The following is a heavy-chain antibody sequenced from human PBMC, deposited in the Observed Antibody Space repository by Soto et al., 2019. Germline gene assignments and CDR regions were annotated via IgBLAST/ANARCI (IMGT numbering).Heavy chain of an antibody. CDR2: ISAYNGNT. D-gene: IGHD5-18*01. J-gene: IGHJ4*02. CDR3: ARVPTQLWLPSYFDY. Sequence: ASVKVSCKASGYTFTSYGISWVRQAPGQGLEWMGWISAYNGNTNYAQKLQGRVTMTTDTSTSTAYMELRSLRSDDTAVYYCARVPTQLWLPSYFDYWGQGTLVTVS. V-gene: IGHV1-18*04. CDR1: GYTFTSYG.